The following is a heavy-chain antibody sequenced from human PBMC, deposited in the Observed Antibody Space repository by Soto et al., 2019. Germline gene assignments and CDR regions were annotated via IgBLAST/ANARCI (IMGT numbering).Heavy chain of an antibody. CDR2: INPNSGGT. CDR3: ARGGLRYFDWLCDY. V-gene: IGHV1-2*04. J-gene: IGHJ4*02. CDR1: GYTFTGYY. Sequence: ASVKVSCKASGYTFTGYYIHWVRQAPGQGLEWMGWINPNSGGTNYAQKFQGWVTMTRDTSISTAYMELSRLRSDDTAVYYCARGGLRYFDWLCDYWGQGTLVTVSS. D-gene: IGHD3-9*01.